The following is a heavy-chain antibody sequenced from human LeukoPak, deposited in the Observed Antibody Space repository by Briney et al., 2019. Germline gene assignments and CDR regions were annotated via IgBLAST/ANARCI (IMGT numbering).Heavy chain of an antibody. CDR1: GASFSVYY. V-gene: IGHV4-34*01. CDR2: INHSGST. Sequence: KASETLSLTCAVYGASFSVYYWSWLRQPPGKGLEWIGEINHSGSTNYNPSLKSRVTISVDTSKNQFSLKLSSVTAADTAVYYCARGDFWSGSRYFDYWGQGTLVTVSS. J-gene: IGHJ4*02. CDR3: ARGDFWSGSRYFDY. D-gene: IGHD3-3*01.